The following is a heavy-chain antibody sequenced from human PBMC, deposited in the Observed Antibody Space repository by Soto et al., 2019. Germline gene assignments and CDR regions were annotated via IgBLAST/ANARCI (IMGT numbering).Heavy chain of an antibody. J-gene: IGHJ4*02. Sequence: QVQVVQSGAEVKKPGASVKVSCKSSGYTFTTYPMHWVRQAPGQRLEWMGWIYPGNGNTEYSQNFQGRVTITRDTSANTVYMELSSLRSEDTAVYYCARDDGTTWLLDYWGQGTLVTVSS. CDR2: IYPGNGNT. CDR3: ARDDGTTWLLDY. CDR1: GYTFTTYP. D-gene: IGHD5-12*01. V-gene: IGHV1-3*01.